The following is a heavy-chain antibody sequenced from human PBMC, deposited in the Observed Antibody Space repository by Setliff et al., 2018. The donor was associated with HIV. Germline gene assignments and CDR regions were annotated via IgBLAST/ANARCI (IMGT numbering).Heavy chain of an antibody. V-gene: IGHV3-7*01. CDR2: IKQDGTDK. CDR1: GFTFSDYW. CDR3: AREALSRDGYSYFDY. D-gene: IGHD5-12*01. Sequence: PGGSLRLSCAASGFTFSDYWMSWVRQAPGKGLEWVANIKQDGTDKYYVDSVKGRFTISRDNTRSSLFLHMDSLTAEDTAVYYCAREALSRDGYSYFDYWGQGTLVTVSS. J-gene: IGHJ4*02.